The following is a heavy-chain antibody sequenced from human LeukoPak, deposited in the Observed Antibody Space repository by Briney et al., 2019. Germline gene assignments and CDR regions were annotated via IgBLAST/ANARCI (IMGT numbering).Heavy chain of an antibody. CDR3: ARDGGVVTAIKEDY. CDR2: ISSSSSYI. V-gene: IGHV3-21*01. Sequence: GGSLRLSCAASGFTFSSYAMSWVRQAPGKGLEWVSSISSSSSYIYYADSVKGRFTISRDNAKNSLYLQMNSLRAEDTAVYYCARDGGVVTAIKEDYWGQGTLVTVS. J-gene: IGHJ4*02. D-gene: IGHD2-21*02. CDR1: GFTFSSYA.